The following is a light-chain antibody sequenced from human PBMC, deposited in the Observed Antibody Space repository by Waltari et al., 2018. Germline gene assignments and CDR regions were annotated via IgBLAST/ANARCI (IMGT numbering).Light chain of an antibody. CDR2: EDS. J-gene: IGLJ2*01. CDR1: KLGDKY. V-gene: IGLV3-1*01. Sequence: SYELTQPPSVSVSPGQTASITCSGDKLGDKYACWYYQKPGQSPVLVIYEDSKRPSGIPERFSGSNAGNTATLTISGTQAMDEADYYCQAWDSGTAVFGGGTKLTV. CDR3: QAWDSGTAV.